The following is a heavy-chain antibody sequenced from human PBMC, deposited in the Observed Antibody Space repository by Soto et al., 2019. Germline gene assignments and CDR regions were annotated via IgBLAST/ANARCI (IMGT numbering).Heavy chain of an antibody. Sequence: ASVKVSCKASGYTFTSYYMHWVRQAPGQGLEWMGIINPSGGSTSYAQKFQGRVTMTRDTSTSTVYMELSSLRSEDTAVYYCARGDVLRFLEWLLYNYYYGMDVWGQGTTVTVSS. CDR2: INPSGGST. D-gene: IGHD3-3*01. V-gene: IGHV1-46*01. CDR3: ARGDVLRFLEWLLYNYYYGMDV. J-gene: IGHJ6*02. CDR1: GYTFTSYY.